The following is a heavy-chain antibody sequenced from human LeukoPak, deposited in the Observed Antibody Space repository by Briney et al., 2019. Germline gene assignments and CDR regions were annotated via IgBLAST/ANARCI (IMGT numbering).Heavy chain of an antibody. Sequence: GGSLRLSCAASEFTFDDYAMYWVRQAPGKGLEWVSGISWNGLNIGYADSVKGRFTISRDNSKNTLYLQMNSLRAEDTAVYYCARDLSSLGIAAAGTGAFDIWGQGTMVTVSS. V-gene: IGHV3-9*01. D-gene: IGHD6-13*01. CDR2: ISWNGLNI. J-gene: IGHJ3*02. CDR3: ARDLSSLGIAAAGTGAFDI. CDR1: EFTFDDYA.